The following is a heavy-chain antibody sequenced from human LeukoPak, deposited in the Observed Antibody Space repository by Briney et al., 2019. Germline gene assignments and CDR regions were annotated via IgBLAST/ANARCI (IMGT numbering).Heavy chain of an antibody. J-gene: IGHJ6*03. V-gene: IGHV3-21*01. CDR2: ISGSSSYI. CDR1: GFTFSNYG. D-gene: IGHD6-19*01. CDR3: AKSSGWNYYYYYMDV. Sequence: GGSLRLSCAASGFTFSNYGMNWVRQAPGKGLERVSSISGSSSYIYYADSVKGRFTISRDNAKNSLYLQMNSLRAEDTAVYYCAKSSGWNYYYYYMDVWGKGTTVIASS.